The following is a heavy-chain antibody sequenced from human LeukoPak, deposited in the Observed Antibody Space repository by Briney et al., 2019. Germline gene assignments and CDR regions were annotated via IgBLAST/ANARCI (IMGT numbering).Heavy chain of an antibody. V-gene: IGHV1-69*13. D-gene: IGHD5-12*01. CDR1: GGTFSSYA. CDR2: IIPIFGTA. Sequence: GASVKVSCKASGGTFSSYAISWVRQAPGQGLEWMGGIIPIFGTANYAQKFQGRVMITADESTSTAYMELSSLRSEDTAVYYCARHSGYDKGTFFDYWGQGTLVTVSS. CDR3: ARHSGYDKGTFFDY. J-gene: IGHJ4*02.